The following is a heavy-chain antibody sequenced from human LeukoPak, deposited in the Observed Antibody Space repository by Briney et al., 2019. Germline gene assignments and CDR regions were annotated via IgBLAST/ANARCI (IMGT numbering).Heavy chain of an antibody. J-gene: IGHJ5*02. V-gene: IGHV3-23*01. Sequence: GGSLRLSCAASGFTFSSYAMIWVRQAPGKGLEWVSIISSSGDSTYYADSVKGRFTFSRDNSKNTLSLQMSSLGADDTAVYYCAKVGTIETTEELNWFDPWGQGTLVTVSS. CDR3: AKVGTIETTEELNWFDP. D-gene: IGHD4-11*01. CDR2: ISSSGDST. CDR1: GFTFSSYA.